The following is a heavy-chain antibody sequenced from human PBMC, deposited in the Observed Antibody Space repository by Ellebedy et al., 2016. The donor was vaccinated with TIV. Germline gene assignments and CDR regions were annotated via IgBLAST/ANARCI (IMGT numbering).Heavy chain of an antibody. CDR3: ARIRGQFCDY. Sequence: GESLKISXAASGFSFSGYSMNWVRQAPGEGLEWVSYISTSGGTIYYADSVKGQFTISRDNAGSSLYLQIDSLRADDTAVYYCARIRGQFCDYWGQGTLVTVSS. J-gene: IGHJ4*02. V-gene: IGHV3-48*01. CDR2: ISTSGGTI. D-gene: IGHD6-25*01. CDR1: GFSFSGYS.